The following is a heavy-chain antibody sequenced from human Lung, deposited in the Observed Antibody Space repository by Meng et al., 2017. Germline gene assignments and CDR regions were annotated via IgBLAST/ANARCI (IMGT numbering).Heavy chain of an antibody. CDR2: INHSGST. D-gene: IGHD1/OR15-1a*01. Sequence: QLHPQWSGAGLLKPSAALSPPCPVYGWSFSGYYWSWIRQPPGKGLEWIGEINHSGSTNYNPSLKSPVTISVDTSKNQFSLKLSSVTAEDTAVYYCARPKQANWYFDLWGRGTLVTVSS. V-gene: IGHV4-34*01. J-gene: IGHJ2*01. CDR3: ARPKQANWYFDL. CDR1: GWSFSGYY.